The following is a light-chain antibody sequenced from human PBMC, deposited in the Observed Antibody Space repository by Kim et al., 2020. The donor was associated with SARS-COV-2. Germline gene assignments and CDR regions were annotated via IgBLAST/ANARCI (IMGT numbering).Light chain of an antibody. J-gene: IGKJ1*01. V-gene: IGKV1-27*01. CDR3: QKYDRAQWT. Sequence: ASAGDRVTSTCRASQGISNYLAWYQQKPEKVPKLLIYAASTLQTGVSSRFSGSGSGTDFSLTISSLQPEDVASYYCQKYDRAQWTFGQGTKVDIK. CDR2: AAS. CDR1: QGISNY.